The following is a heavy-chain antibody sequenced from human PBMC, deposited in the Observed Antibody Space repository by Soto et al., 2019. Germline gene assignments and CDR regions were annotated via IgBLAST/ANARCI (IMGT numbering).Heavy chain of an antibody. CDR3: ARGTYDFDS. J-gene: IGHJ4*02. CDR1: GFTLSSYA. Sequence: GGSLRLSCTASGFTLSSYAMSWVRQAPGKGLEWVSAISGSGGDGGTYYADSVKGRFTISRDNSKNTLYLQMNSLRAEDTAVYYCARGTYDFDSWGLGTLVTVSS. D-gene: IGHD2-2*01. CDR2: ISGSGGDGGT. V-gene: IGHV3-23*01.